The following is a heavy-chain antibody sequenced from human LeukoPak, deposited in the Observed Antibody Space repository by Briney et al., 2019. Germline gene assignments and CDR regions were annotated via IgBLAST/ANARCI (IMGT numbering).Heavy chain of an antibody. J-gene: IGHJ4*02. D-gene: IGHD3-22*01. CDR2: ISWNSGSI. V-gene: IGHV3-9*01. CDR3: ARDGTYYYDSSGYYYLDY. CDR1: GFTFDDYA. Sequence: GGSLRLSCAASGFTFDDYAMHWVRQAPGKGLEWVSGISWNSGSIGYADSVKGRFTISRDNAKNSLYLQMNSLRAEDTALYYCARDGTYYYDSSGYYYLDYWGQGTLVTVSS.